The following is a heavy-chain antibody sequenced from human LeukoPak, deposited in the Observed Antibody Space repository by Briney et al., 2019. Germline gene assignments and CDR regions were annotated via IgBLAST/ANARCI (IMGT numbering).Heavy chain of an antibody. Sequence: SETLSLTCTVSGGSISSGSYYWSWIRQPAGKGLEWIGRIYTSGGTNYNPSLKSRVTISVDTSKNQFSLKLSSVTAADTAVYYCARVVEQQLVRWFDPWGQGTLVTVSS. CDR3: ARVVEQQLVRWFDP. V-gene: IGHV4-61*02. J-gene: IGHJ5*02. D-gene: IGHD6-13*01. CDR1: GGSISSGSYY. CDR2: IYTSGGT.